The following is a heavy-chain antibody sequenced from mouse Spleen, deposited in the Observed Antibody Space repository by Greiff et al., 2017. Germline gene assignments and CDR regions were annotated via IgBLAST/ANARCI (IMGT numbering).Heavy chain of an antibody. D-gene: IGHD2-13*01. CDR2: IDPSDSYT. V-gene: IGHV1-69*01. J-gene: IGHJ2*01. CDR3: ARVTTGFDY. CDR1: GYTFTSYW. Sequence: VQLQQPGAELVMPGASVKLSCKASGYTFTSYWMHWVKQRPGQGLEWIGEIDPSDSYTNYNQKFKGKATLTVDKSSSTAYMQLSSLTSEDSAVYYCARVTTGFDYWGQGTTLTVSS.